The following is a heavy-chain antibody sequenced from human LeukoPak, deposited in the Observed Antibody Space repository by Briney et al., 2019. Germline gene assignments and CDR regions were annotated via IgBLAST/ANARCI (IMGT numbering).Heavy chain of an antibody. CDR3: ARNYCSTTSCRHAWFDP. D-gene: IGHD2-2*01. CDR1: GNSISSGYF. V-gene: IGHV4-38-2*02. J-gene: IGHJ5*02. CDR2: IYHSGST. Sequence: SETLSLTCTVSGNSISSGYFWGWIRQPPGKGLEWIGNIYHSGSTYYNPSLKSRVTILVDTSKNQFSLKLSSVTAADTAVYYCARNYCSTTSCRHAWFDPWGQGTLVTVPS.